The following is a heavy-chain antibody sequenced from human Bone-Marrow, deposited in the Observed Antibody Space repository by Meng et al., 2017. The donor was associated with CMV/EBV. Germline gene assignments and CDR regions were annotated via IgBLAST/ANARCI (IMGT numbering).Heavy chain of an antibody. CDR2: ISYSGSTI. Sequence: LALTCAASGCNLSSYEVNWVRQAPGKGLEWVAYISYSGSTIYYADPVKGRFTISRDNAKKSLYLQMNSLRAEDTAVYYCARDRGVGRYYYYYYGMDFWGQGTTVTVSS. D-gene: IGHD3-10*01. J-gene: IGHJ6*02. V-gene: IGHV3-48*03. CDR3: ARDRGVGRYYYYYYGMDF. CDR1: GCNLSSYE.